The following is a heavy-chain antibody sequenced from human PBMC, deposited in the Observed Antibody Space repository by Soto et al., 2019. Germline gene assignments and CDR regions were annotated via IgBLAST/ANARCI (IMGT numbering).Heavy chain of an antibody. J-gene: IGHJ4*02. V-gene: IGHV3-53*01. Sequence: EVQLVESGGGLIQPGGSLRLSCAASGLDVSTNYMNWVRQAPGKGLEWVSMIYSPGTTYYAASVKGRFSISRDKSKNTLYLQMNSLRADDTAVYYCARGTSGYSFWGQGTLVTVSS. CDR3: ARGTSGYSF. CDR1: GLDVSTNY. CDR2: IYSPGTT. D-gene: IGHD3-22*01.